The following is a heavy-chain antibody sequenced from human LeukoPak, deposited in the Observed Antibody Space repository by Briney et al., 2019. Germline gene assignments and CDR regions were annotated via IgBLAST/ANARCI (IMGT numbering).Heavy chain of an antibody. V-gene: IGHV4-4*09. D-gene: IGHD2-2*02. CDR2: IYTSGST. Sequence: SETLSLTCTVSGGSISSYYWSWLRQPPGKGLEWIGYIYTSGSTNYNPSLKSRVTISVDTSKNQFSLKLSSVTAADTAVYYCARLGYCSSTSCYRIGYYYYMDVRGKGTTVTVSS. J-gene: IGHJ6*03. CDR3: ARLGYCSSTSCYRIGYYYYMDV. CDR1: GGSISSYY.